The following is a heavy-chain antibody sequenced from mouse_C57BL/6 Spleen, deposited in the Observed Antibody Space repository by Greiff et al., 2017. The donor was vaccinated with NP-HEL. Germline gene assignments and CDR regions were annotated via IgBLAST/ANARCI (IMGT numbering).Heavy chain of an antibody. V-gene: IGHV4-1*01. Sequence: EVKLQESGGGLVQPGGSLKLSCAASGIDFSRYWMSWVRRAPGKGLEWIGEINPDSSTINYAPSLKDKFIISRDNAKNTLYLQRSKVRSEDTALYYCARQLRLRYFDYWGQGTTLTVSS. CDR2: INPDSSTI. J-gene: IGHJ2*01. CDR3: ARQLRLRYFDY. D-gene: IGHD3-2*02. CDR1: GIDFSRYW.